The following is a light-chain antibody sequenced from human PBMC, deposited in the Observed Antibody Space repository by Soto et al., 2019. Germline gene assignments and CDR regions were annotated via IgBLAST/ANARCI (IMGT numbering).Light chain of an antibody. CDR1: SSDVGSYNL. V-gene: IGLV2-23*02. CDR2: EDN. J-gene: IGLJ1*01. Sequence: QSVLTQPASVSGSPGQSITISCTGTSSDVGSYNLVSWYQQHPGKAPKLMIYEDNKRPSGVSDRFSGSKSGNTASLTISGLQAEDEADYYCCSYAGSSTFEVFGTGTKLTVL. CDR3: CSYAGSSTFEV.